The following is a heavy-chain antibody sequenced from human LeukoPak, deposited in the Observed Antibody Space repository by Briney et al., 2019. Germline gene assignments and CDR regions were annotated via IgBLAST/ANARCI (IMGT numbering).Heavy chain of an antibody. CDR2: INPNSGGT. CDR1: GYTFTGYY. V-gene: IGHV1-2*06. CDR3: ARPEPEGAFDI. Sequence: GASVKVSCKASGYTFTGYYMHWVRQAPGQGLEWMGRINPNSGGTNYAQKFQGRVTITTDESTSTAYMELSSLRSEDTAVYYCARPEPEGAFDIWGQGTMVTVSS. D-gene: IGHD1-14*01. J-gene: IGHJ3*02.